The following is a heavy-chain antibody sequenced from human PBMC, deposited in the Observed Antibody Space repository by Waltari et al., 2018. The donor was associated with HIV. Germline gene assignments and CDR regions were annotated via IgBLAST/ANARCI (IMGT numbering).Heavy chain of an antibody. V-gene: IGHV3-74*01. CDR2: LNSDGSSR. CDR3: ARASHYIEFSTFDGDYYFDV. Sequence: VQLVESGGGSIKTGGSLRLSCTASGFSVSNHWMDWVGKGPGKGLVWVARLNSDGSSRNYADAVKGFVISRDNARNTVYLQLNSLRVEDTAMYFCARASHYIEFSTFDGDYYFDVWGRGTRVAVSS. J-gene: IGHJ4*02. D-gene: IGHD2-15*01. CDR1: GFSVSNHW.